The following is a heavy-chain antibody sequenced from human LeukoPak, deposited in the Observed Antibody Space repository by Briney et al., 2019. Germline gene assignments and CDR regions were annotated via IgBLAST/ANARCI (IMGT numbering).Heavy chain of an antibody. V-gene: IGHV4-34*01. J-gene: IGHJ3*02. D-gene: IGHD5-24*01. CDR2: INHSGST. CDR3: AREITREDAFDI. CDR1: GGSFSGYY. Sequence: SETLSLTCAAYGGSFSGYYWNWIRQPPGQGLEWIGEINHSGSTNYNPSLKSRVTISVDTSKNQFSLKLSSVTAADTAVYYCAREITREDAFDIWGQGTMATVSS.